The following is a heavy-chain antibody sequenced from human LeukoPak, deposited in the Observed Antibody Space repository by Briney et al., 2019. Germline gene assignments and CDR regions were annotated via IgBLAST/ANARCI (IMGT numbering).Heavy chain of an antibody. V-gene: IGHV4-4*02. J-gene: IGHJ3*01. D-gene: IGHD6-13*01. CDR2: SNQTGCT. CDR3: ARRHSSSLYLALLSEV. CDR1: VGSIGSIEW. Sequence: PSETLSLTCAVSVGSIGSIEWFSWVRQTPGKGRDWIGESNQTGCTNYNPSLKSRVRRSVDTSKHQSSLKLSSVTAADTAVYYCARRHSSSLYLALLSEVWGQGTILTVSS.